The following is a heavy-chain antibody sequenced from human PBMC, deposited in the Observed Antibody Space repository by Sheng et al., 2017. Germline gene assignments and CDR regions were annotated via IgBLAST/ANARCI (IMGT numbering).Heavy chain of an antibody. CDR1: GFTFGNSG. J-gene: IGHJ4*02. V-gene: IGHV3-30*02. D-gene: IGHD2-21*01. Sequence: QVSLVESGGGVVQPGGSLRLSCVASGFTFGNSGMHWVRQAPGKGLEWVAFIRYNGLTKFYKDSVRGRFTISRDNSKNTVDLQMNSLRAEDTAVYYCAKDGYCGGDCQWYLDSWGLGTLVTVSS. CDR3: AKDGYCGGDCQWYLDS. CDR2: IRYNGLTK.